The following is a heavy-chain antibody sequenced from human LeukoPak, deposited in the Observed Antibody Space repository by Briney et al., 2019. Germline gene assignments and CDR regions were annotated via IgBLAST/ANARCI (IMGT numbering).Heavy chain of an antibody. V-gene: IGHV4-59*08. D-gene: IGHD5-18*01. CDR3: ASNGDTAPMGGDAFDI. Sequence: SETLSLTCTVSGGSISSYYWSWIRQPPGKGLEWIGYIYYSGSTNYNPSLKSRVTISVDTSKNQFSLKLSSVTAADTAVYYCASNGDTAPMGGDAFDIWGQGTMVTVSS. CDR1: GGSISSYY. J-gene: IGHJ3*02. CDR2: IYYSGST.